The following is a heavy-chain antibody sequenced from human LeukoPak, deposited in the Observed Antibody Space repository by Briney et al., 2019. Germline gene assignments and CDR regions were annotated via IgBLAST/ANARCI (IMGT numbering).Heavy chain of an antibody. Sequence: SETLSLTCTVSGGSISSYYWSWIRQPPGKGLEWIGYIYYSGSTNYNPSLKGRVTISVDTSKNQFSLKLSSVTAADTAVYYCAREYGSGDFDYWGQGTLVTVSS. D-gene: IGHD3-10*01. V-gene: IGHV4-59*01. CDR1: GGSISSYY. J-gene: IGHJ4*02. CDR3: AREYGSGDFDY. CDR2: IYYSGST.